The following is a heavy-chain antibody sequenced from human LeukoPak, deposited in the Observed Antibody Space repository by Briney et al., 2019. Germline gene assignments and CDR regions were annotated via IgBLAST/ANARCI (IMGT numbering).Heavy chain of an antibody. CDR2: ISSSSNYI. CDR3: ARDMTTATTCYLQH. V-gene: IGHV3-21*01. CDR1: GFTFSTYS. J-gene: IGHJ1*01. D-gene: IGHD4-17*01. Sequence: GGSLRLSCAASGFTFSTYSMNWVRQAPGKGLEWVSSISSSSNYIYYADSVKGRFSISRDDAKNSLFLQMNGLRAEDTAVYYCARDMTTATTCYLQHWGQAPWSPSPQ.